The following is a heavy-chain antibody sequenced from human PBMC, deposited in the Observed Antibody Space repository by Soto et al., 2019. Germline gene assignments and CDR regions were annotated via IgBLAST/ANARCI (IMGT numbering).Heavy chain of an antibody. CDR2: IYYSGNT. Sequence: SETLSLTCTVAGGSSSSYYWSWIRQPPGKGLEWIGYIYYSGNTYYNPSLKSRVTISVDTSKNQFSLKLSSVTAADTAVYYCERRHGLAIDAYYWGQGTLVTVS. V-gene: IGHV4-59*08. D-gene: IGHD3-10*01. CDR3: ERRHGLAIDAYY. J-gene: IGHJ4*02. CDR1: GGSSSSYY.